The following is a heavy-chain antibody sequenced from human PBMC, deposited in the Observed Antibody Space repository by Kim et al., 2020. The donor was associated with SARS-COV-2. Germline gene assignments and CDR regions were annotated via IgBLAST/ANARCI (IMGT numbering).Heavy chain of an antibody. CDR3: AKERRIVGATGHGMDV. CDR1: GLTFSSYA. Sequence: GWSLRLSCAASGLTFSSYAMTWVRQAPGKGLEWVSAISGSGGSTYYGDSVKGRFTISRDNSKNTLYLQMNSLRAEDTAVYYCAKERRIVGATGHGMDVWGQGTTVTVSS. J-gene: IGHJ6*02. D-gene: IGHD1-26*01. CDR2: ISGSGGST. V-gene: IGHV3-23*01.